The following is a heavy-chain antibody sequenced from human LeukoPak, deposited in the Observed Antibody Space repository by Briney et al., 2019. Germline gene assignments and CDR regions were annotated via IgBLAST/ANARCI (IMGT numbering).Heavy chain of an antibody. Sequence: SQTLSLTCAISGDSVSSNCAAWNWIRQSPSRGLEWLGRTYYRSKWYNDYAVSVKSRITINPDTSKNQFSLQLNSVTPEDTAVYYCARDPQGGYDSPYYYYYGMDVWGQGTTVTVSS. CDR2: TYYRSKWYN. CDR3: ARDPQGGYDSPYYYYYGMDV. J-gene: IGHJ6*02. D-gene: IGHD5-12*01. CDR1: GDSVSSNCAA. V-gene: IGHV6-1*01.